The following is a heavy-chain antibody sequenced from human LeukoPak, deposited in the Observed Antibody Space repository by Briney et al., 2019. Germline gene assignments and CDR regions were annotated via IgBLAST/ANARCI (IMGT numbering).Heavy chain of an antibody. Sequence: SETLSLTCTASGDSISSYYWSWIRQPPGKGLEWIGHIYTSGGTNYIPSLKGRVTISIDTSKNQFSLKLSSVTAADSAVYYCARLTRLSTSPDRYYLDYWGQGTLVTVSS. V-gene: IGHV4-4*09. CDR2: IYTSGGT. D-gene: IGHD6-6*01. J-gene: IGHJ4*02. CDR1: GDSISSYY. CDR3: ARLTRLSTSPDRYYLDY.